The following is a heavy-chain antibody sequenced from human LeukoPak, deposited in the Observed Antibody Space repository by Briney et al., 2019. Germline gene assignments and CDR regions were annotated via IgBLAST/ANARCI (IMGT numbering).Heavy chain of an antibody. V-gene: IGHV3-53*04. CDR1: RFTVSSNY. Sequence: VGSLRLSCAASRFTVSSNYMSWVRQAPGTGLEGFSVICRGGSTYYADPVKGQFTISRNNSKNTLYFQMNSLRAEDTAVYYWARWAFYSFDYWGQGSLVTVSS. D-gene: IGHD3-16*01. CDR3: ARWAFYSFDY. CDR2: ICRGGST. J-gene: IGHJ4*02.